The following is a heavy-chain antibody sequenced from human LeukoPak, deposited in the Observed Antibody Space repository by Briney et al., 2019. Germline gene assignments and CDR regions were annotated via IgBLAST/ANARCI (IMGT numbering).Heavy chain of an antibody. CDR3: ARGRRILVGDTNAGDYFDY. D-gene: IGHD1-26*01. CDR1: GYTFTNYY. CDR2: VNPNSGGT. Sequence: VASVKVSCKASGYTFTNYYILWVRQAPGQGLEWMGWVNPNSGGTYYAQNFQGRVTMTRDTSISTAYIELSRLRSDDTAVYYCARGRRILVGDTNAGDYFDYWGQGTLVTVSS. V-gene: IGHV1-2*02. J-gene: IGHJ4*02.